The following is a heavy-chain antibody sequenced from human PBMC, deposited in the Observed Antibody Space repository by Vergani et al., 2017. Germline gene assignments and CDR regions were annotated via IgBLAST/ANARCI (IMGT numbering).Heavy chain of an antibody. J-gene: IGHJ5*02. CDR3: ARLAEATYYXILTGYYKGNWFDP. CDR2: IYPGDSDT. D-gene: IGHD3-9*01. CDR1: GYSFNSYW. V-gene: IGHV5-51*01. Sequence: EVQLVQSGAEVKKPGESVKISCKGSGYSFNSYWIGWVRQMPGKGLEWMGIIYPGDSDTRYSPSFQGQVTISADKSISTAYLQWSSLKASDTAMYYCARLAEATYYXILTGYYKGNWFDPWGQGTLVTVSS.